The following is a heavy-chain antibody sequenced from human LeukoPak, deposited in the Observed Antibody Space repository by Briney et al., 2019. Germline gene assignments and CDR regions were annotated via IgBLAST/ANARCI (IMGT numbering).Heavy chain of an antibody. CDR1: GFTFSVYA. D-gene: IGHD3-22*01. V-gene: IGHV3-23*01. Sequence: PGGSLRLSCAASGFTFSVYAMSWVRQAPGKGLEWVSAISGSGGSTYYADSVKGRFTISRDNSKNTLFLQMNSLRAEDTAVYYCAKCLDYYDSSGYFYYYYMDAWGKGTTVTVSS. CDR2: ISGSGGST. CDR3: AKCLDYYDSSGYFYYYYMDA. J-gene: IGHJ6*03.